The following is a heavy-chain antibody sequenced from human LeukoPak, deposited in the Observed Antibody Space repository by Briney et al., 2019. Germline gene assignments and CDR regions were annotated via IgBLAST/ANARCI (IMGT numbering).Heavy chain of an antibody. D-gene: IGHD1-26*01. CDR3: ASGTSPVYYGMDV. CDR2: IYYSGST. CDR1: GGTISSYY. Sequence: PSETLSLTCTVSGGTISSYYRSWIRQPPGTGLEWIGYIYYSGSTNYNPSLRSRVTISVDTSKNQFSLRLSSVTAADTAVYYCASGTSPVYYGMDVWGHRDTFTVSS. V-gene: IGHV4-59*01. J-gene: IGHJ6*02.